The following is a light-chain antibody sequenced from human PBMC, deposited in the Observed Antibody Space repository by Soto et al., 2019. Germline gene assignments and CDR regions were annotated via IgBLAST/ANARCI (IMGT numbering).Light chain of an antibody. CDR3: QEYNNYWT. V-gene: IGKV1-5*01. J-gene: IGKJ1*01. CDR1: QTISRW. CDR2: TAS. Sequence: DIQMTQSPSTLSASVGDKVTITCRASQTISRWLSWYQQKPGKAPRLLIYTASTLESGVPSRFSASGSGTEFTLTISSLHPDDFATYYCQEYNNYWTFGQGTKVDIK.